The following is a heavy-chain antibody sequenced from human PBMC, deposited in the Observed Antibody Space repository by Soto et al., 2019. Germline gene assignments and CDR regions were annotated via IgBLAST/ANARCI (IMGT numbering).Heavy chain of an antibody. D-gene: IGHD2-15*01. CDR1: GGSFSGYY. CDR3: ARGKYCSGGSCYRSAFDI. Sequence: QVQLQQWGAGLLKPSETLSLTCAVYGGSFSGYYWSWIRKPPGKGLEGFGEINHSGSTNYNPSLKSRVTISVDTSKNQFSLKLSSVTAADTAVYYCARGKYCSGGSCYRSAFDIWGQGTMVTVSS. V-gene: IGHV4-34*01. J-gene: IGHJ3*02. CDR2: INHSGST.